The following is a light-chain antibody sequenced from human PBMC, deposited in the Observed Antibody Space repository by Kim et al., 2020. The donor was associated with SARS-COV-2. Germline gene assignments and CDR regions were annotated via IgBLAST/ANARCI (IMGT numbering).Light chain of an antibody. V-gene: IGLV1-51*01. CDR2: DNK. J-gene: IGLJ3*02. CDR3: GTWDSSLSAGV. Sequence: KVTISRSGSSSNIGNNYVSWYQQLPGTAPKLLIYDNKKRPSGIPDRFSGSKSGTSATLGITELQTGDEADYYCGTWDSSLSAGVFGGGTQLTVL. CDR1: SSNIGNNY.